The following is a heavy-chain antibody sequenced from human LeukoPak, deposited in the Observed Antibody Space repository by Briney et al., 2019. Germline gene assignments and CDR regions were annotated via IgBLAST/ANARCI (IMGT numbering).Heavy chain of an antibody. CDR1: GCSISSNSYY. J-gene: IGHJ5*02. Sequence: SETLSLTCTVSGCSISSNSYYWGWIRQPPGKGLEWIGSIYYSGSTYYNPSLKSLVTVSVDTSKNQISLKLTSMTAAGTAVYYCATLVRSLNWFDPWGQGSLVTVSS. V-gene: IGHV4-39*07. CDR3: ATLVRSLNWFDP. CDR2: IYYSGST.